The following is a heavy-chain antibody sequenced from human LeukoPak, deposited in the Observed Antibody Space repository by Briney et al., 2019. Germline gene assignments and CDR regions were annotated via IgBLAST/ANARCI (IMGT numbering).Heavy chain of an antibody. V-gene: IGHV3-7*01. J-gene: IGHJ4*02. D-gene: IGHD7-27*01. CDR2: IKQGGREE. CDR3: ARDLNWGFDY. Sequence: GGSLRLSCVASEFIFSDYWMSWVRQAPGKGLEWVAHIKQGGREEKYVGSVKGRFAISRDDAKSTLYLQMNSLSAEDTAFYYCARDLNWGFDYWGQGALVTVSS. CDR1: EFIFSDYW.